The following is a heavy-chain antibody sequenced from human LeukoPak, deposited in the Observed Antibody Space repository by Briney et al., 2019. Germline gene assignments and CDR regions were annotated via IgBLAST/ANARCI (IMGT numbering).Heavy chain of an antibody. CDR3: AKNGRGYSSDYFDY. V-gene: IGHV3-23*01. CDR2: ISGSGGST. CDR1: GFTFSSYA. D-gene: IGHD5-18*01. Sequence: PGGSLRLSRAASGFTFSSYAMSWVRQAPGKGLEWVSAISGSGGSTYYADSVKGRFTISRDNSKNTLYLQMNTLRAGDTAVYSCAKNGRGYSSDYFDYWGQGTLVTVSS. J-gene: IGHJ4*02.